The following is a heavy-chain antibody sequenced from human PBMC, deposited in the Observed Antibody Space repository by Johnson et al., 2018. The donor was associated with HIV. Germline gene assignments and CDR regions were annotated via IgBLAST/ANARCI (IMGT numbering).Heavy chain of an antibody. CDR3: TTLEPVTFGGVIVMLDGFDI. J-gene: IGHJ3*02. CDR2: IKSKPDGGTI. CDR1: GFTFSDAW. D-gene: IGHD3-16*02. V-gene: IGHV3-15*01. Sequence: VQLVESGGGLVKSGGSLRLSCAASGFTFSDAWMSWVRQVPGKGLEWVGRIKSKPDGGTIDYAAPVKDRFSISRDDSKNTLYGQMNSLKIEDTGVYYCTTLEPVTFGGVIVMLDGFDIWGQGALVTVSS.